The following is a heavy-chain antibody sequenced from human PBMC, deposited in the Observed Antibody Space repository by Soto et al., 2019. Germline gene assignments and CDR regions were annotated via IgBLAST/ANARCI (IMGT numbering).Heavy chain of an antibody. D-gene: IGHD2-15*01. CDR2: IFYSGST. J-gene: IGHJ4*02. CDR1: GASISIGGYF. CDR3: ARGDCSGGSCYYFDY. V-gene: IGHV4-31*03. Sequence: SETLSLTCTVSGASISIGGYFWSWIRQHPGKGLEWIGYIFYSGSTFYNPSLKSRVTTSRDTSKNQLSLKLASVTAADTAVYYCARGDCSGGSCYYFDYWGQGTLVTVSS.